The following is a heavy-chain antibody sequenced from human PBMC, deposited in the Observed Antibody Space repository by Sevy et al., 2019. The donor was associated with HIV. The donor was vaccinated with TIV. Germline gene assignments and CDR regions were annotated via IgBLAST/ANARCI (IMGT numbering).Heavy chain of an antibody. CDR3: ARDDGNYYFHY. V-gene: IGHV3-7*01. CDR2: IKQDAGQK. D-gene: IGHD1-7*01. J-gene: IGHJ4*02. Sequence: GGSLRLSCAASGFTFSKYWMGWVRQAPGKGLEWVTNIKQDAGQKYYVDSVKGRFTISRDNAKNSLYLQMNSLRAEDTAVYFCARDDGNYYFHYWGQGTLVTISS. CDR1: GFTFSKYW.